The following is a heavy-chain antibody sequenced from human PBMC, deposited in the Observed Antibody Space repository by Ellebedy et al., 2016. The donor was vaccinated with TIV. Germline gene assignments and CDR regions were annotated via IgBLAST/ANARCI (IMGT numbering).Heavy chain of an antibody. V-gene: IGHV3-33*08. CDR2: IWYDGTTK. J-gene: IGHJ4*02. CDR1: GLTISSAW. D-gene: IGHD6-13*01. Sequence: GESLKISCAVSGLTISSAWMNWVRQAPGKGLEWVAVIWYDGTTKYYIDSVKGRFSISRDSSKNTVDLQMNRLRAEDTAVYYCARDQGYSSSWLTDWGQGTLVTVSS. CDR3: ARDQGYSSSWLTD.